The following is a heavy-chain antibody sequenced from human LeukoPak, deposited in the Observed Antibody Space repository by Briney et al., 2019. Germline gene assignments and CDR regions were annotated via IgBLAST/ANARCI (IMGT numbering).Heavy chain of an antibody. CDR3: ARGHLYDPFRSGYYYMDV. CDR1: GGSISSGGYY. CDR2: IYYSGST. D-gene: IGHD3-3*01. Sequence: SETLSLTCTVSGGSISSGGYYWSWIRQHPGKGLEWIGYIYYSGSTYYNPSLKSRVTISVDTPKNQFSLKLSSVTAADTAVYYCARGHLYDPFRSGYYYMDVWGKGTTVTVSS. V-gene: IGHV4-31*03. J-gene: IGHJ6*03.